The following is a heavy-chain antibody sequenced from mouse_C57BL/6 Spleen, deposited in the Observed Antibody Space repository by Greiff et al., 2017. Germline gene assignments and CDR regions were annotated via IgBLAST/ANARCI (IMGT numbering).Heavy chain of an antibody. Sequence: DVKLQESGPGLVKPSQSLSLTCSVTGYSITSGYYWNWIRQFPGNKLEWMGYISYDGSNNYNPSLKNRISITRDTSKNQFFLKLNSVTTEDTATYYCARYGSSWFAYWGQGTLVTVSA. J-gene: IGHJ3*01. V-gene: IGHV3-6*01. D-gene: IGHD1-1*01. CDR1: GYSITSGYY. CDR3: ARYGSSWFAY. CDR2: ISYDGSN.